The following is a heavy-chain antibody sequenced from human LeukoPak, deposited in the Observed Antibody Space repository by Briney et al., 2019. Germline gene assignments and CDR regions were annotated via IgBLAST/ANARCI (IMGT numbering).Heavy chain of an antibody. V-gene: IGHV4-59*06. J-gene: IGHJ3*02. CDR1: GGSISSYY. CDR3: ARGDPYYYDSSGYPLPAAFDI. CDR2: IYYSGST. Sequence: SETLSLTCTVSGGSISSYYWSWIRQHPGKGLEWIGYIYYSGSTYYNPSLKSRVTISVDTSKNQFSLKLSSVTAADTAVYYCARGDPYYYDSSGYPLPAAFDIWGQGTMVTVSS. D-gene: IGHD3-22*01.